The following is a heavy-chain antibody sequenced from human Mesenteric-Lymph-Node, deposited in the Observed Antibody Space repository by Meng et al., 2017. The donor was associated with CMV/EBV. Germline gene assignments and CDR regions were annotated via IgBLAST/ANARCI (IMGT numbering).Heavy chain of an antibody. J-gene: IGHJ4*02. D-gene: IGHD1-26*01. CDR3: ARGWELAGVDY. CDR1: GYTFSSFD. V-gene: IGHV1-69*05. CDR2: IIPIFGIA. Sequence: SVKVSCKTSGYTFSSFDINWVRQATGQGLEWMGGIIPIFGIANYAQKFQGRVTITTDESTSTAYMELSSLRSEDTAVYYCARGWELAGVDYWGQGTLVTVSS.